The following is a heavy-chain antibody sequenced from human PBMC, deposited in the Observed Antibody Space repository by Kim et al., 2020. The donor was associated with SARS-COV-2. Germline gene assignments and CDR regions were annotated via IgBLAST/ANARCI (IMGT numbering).Heavy chain of an antibody. Sequence: ASVKVSCKASGYTFTGYNMQWVRQAPGQGLEWMGMINPSGGSISYAQKFQGRVTMTRDTSTSTVYMELSSLRSEDTAVYYCASEYSNLAYSGQGTLVTVS. D-gene: IGHD6-13*01. J-gene: IGHJ4*02. CDR2: INPSGGSI. V-gene: IGHV1-46*01. CDR3: ASEYSNLAY. CDR1: GYTFTGYN.